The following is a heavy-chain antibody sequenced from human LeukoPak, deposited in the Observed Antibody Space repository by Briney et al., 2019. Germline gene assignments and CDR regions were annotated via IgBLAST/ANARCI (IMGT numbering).Heavy chain of an antibody. CDR3: ARGLGRGSYFSFFDY. Sequence: PGGSLRLSCAASGFTFSSYSMNWVRQAPGKGLEWVSSISSSSSYIYYADSVKGRFTISRDNAKNSLYLQMSSLRAEDTAVYYCARGLGRGSYFSFFDYWGQGTLVTVSS. CDR2: ISSSSSYI. V-gene: IGHV3-21*01. J-gene: IGHJ4*02. CDR1: GFTFSSYS. D-gene: IGHD1-26*01.